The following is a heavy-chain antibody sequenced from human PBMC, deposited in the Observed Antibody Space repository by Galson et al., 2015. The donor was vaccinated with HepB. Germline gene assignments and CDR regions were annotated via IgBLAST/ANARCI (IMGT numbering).Heavy chain of an antibody. CDR3: ARGIFIKVGATFFDY. Sequence: SLRLSCAASGFTFSDYYMSWIRQAPGKGLEWVSYISSSGSTIYYADSVKGRFTISRDNAKNSLYLQMNSLRAEDTAVYYGARGIFIKVGATFFDYWGQGTLVTVSS. D-gene: IGHD1-26*01. J-gene: IGHJ4*02. CDR2: ISSSGSTI. CDR1: GFTFSDYY. V-gene: IGHV3-11*01.